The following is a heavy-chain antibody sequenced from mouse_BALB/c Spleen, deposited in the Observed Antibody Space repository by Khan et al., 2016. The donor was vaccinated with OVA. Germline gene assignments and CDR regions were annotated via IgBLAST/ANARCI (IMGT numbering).Heavy chain of an antibody. CDR2: ISTHYGDA. CDR1: GYTFTDYA. D-gene: IGHD1-3*01. V-gene: IGHV1S137*01. CDR3: AGGSGEYRFAY. J-gene: IGHJ3*01. Sequence: QVQLQQSGAELVRPGVSVKLSCKGSGYTFTDYAMHWVNQSHAKSLEWIGVISTHYGDASYNQKFKGKATMTVDKASSTAYLELTRLTSEASAISYCAGGSGEYRFAYWGQGTLVTVSA.